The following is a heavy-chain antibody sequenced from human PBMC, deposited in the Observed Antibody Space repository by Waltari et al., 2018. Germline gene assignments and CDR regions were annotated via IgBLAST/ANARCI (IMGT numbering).Heavy chain of an antibody. J-gene: IGHJ4*02. CDR1: EFPFSSHG. D-gene: IGHD6-6*01. CDR2: ISYDGSNK. CDR3: AKDGSRSSYYFDY. Sequence: QVQLVESGGGVVQHGRSLRLSCAASEFPFSSHGMHWVLQAPGKGLEWGAVISYDGSNKEYADSVKGRFTISRDNSKNTLYLEMNSVKTEDMAVYYCAKDGSRSSYYFDYWGQGTLVTVSS. V-gene: IGHV3-30*18.